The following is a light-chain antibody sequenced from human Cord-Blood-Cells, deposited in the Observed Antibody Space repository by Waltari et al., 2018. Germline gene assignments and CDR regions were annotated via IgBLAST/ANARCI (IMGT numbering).Light chain of an antibody. CDR2: ENN. Sequence: QSVLTQPPSVSAAEGQKVTISCSGSSSNNENTYVSWYQPLPGTASKLLIYENNKRPSGIPDRFSGSKSGTSATLGITGLQTGDEADYYCGTWDSSLSAEVFGTGTKVTVL. CDR1: SSNNENTY. J-gene: IGLJ1*01. V-gene: IGLV1-51*02. CDR3: GTWDSSLSAEV.